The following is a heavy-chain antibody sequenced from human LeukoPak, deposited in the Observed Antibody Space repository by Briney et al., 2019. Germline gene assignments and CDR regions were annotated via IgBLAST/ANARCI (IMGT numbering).Heavy chain of an antibody. Sequence: SETLSLTCTVSGGSISSYYWSWIRQPPGKGLEWIGYIYYSGSTNYNPSLKSRVTISVDTSKNQFSLKLSSVTAADTAVYYCARAYYYGSGGGDYMDAWGKGTTVTISS. CDR2: IYYSGST. CDR3: ARAYYYGSGGGDYMDA. CDR1: GGSISSYY. J-gene: IGHJ6*03. V-gene: IGHV4-59*01. D-gene: IGHD3-10*01.